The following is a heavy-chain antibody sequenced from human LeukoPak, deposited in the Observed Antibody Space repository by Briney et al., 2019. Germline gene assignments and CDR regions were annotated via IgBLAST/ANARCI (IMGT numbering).Heavy chain of an antibody. Sequence: PSETLSLTCTVSGVSISSSNHHWDWIRQPPGKGLEWIGNIYYSGSTYYNPSLKSRVTISVDTSRNHFSLRLSSVTAADTAAYYCARRLSGYTFDYWGQGTLVTVSS. D-gene: IGHD3-16*02. CDR3: ARRLSGYTFDY. CDR1: GVSISSSNHH. CDR2: IYYSGST. V-gene: IGHV4-39*01. J-gene: IGHJ4*02.